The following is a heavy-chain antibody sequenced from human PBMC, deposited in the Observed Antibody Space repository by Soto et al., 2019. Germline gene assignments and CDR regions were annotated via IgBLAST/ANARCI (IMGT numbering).Heavy chain of an antibody. CDR3: AKDGRVGCTNGVCYRVFDY. Sequence: AGGSLRLSCATSQFTFRSYGMHWVRQAPGKGLQWVSAISGSGGSTYYADSVKGRFTISRDNSKNTLYLQMNSLRAEDTAVYYCAKDGRVGCTNGVCYRVFDYWGQGTLVTVSS. D-gene: IGHD2-8*01. CDR1: QFTFRSYG. J-gene: IGHJ4*02. CDR2: ISGSGGST. V-gene: IGHV3-23*01.